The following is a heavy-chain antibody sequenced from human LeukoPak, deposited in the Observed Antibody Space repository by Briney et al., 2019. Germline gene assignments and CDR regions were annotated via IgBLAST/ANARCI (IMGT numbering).Heavy chain of an antibody. CDR2: INPNSGGT. CDR3: ARTKRPRGSYYYDF. Sequence: ASVKVSCKASGYTFTGYYMHWVRQAPGQRREWMGWINPNSGGTKYAQKFQGRVTMTRDTSISTAYMELSRLRSADTAVYYCARTKRPRGSYYYDFWGQGTLVTVSS. V-gene: IGHV1-2*02. J-gene: IGHJ4*02. CDR1: GYTFTGYY. D-gene: IGHD1-26*01.